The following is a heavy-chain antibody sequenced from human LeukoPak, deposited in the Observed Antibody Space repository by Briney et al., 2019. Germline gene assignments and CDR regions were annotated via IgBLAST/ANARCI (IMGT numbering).Heavy chain of an antibody. CDR2: IRSKAYGGTT. CDR1: GFTFGDYA. J-gene: IGHJ4*02. Sequence: GGSLRLSCTASGFTFGDYAMSWFRQAPGKGLEWVGFIRSKAYGGTTEYAPSVKGRFTISRDDSKSIAYLQMNSLKTEDTAVYYCTRTLEGWLQFGPVDYWGQGTLVTVSS. D-gene: IGHD5-24*01. CDR3: TRTLEGWLQFGPVDY. V-gene: IGHV3-49*03.